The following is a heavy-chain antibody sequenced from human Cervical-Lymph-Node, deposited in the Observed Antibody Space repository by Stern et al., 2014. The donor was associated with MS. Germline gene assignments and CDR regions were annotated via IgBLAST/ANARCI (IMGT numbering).Heavy chain of an antibody. V-gene: IGHV4-39*01. D-gene: IGHD3-10*01. J-gene: IGHJ6*02. CDR3: ARALRVPSVTHYSGMDV. CDR1: GGSVGSSSYY. Sequence: QVQLQESGPGLVKPSETLSLTCTVSGGSVGSSSYYWGWVRQPPGKGLEWIGSMFYSGNTYHNPSLKSRVTISVDTSKNQFSLKRTSVTAADTAVYYCARALRVPSVTHYSGMDVWGQGTTVTVSS. CDR2: MFYSGNT.